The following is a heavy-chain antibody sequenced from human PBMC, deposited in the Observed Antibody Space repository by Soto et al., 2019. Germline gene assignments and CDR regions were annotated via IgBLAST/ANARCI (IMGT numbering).Heavy chain of an antibody. Sequence: SETLSLTCTVSGGSISSYYWSWIRQPPGKGLEWIGDINYSGSTNYNPSLKSRVTISVDTSKNQFSLKLSSVTAADTAVYYCARDGSYGYPTLNYWGQGTLVTVSS. CDR2: INYSGST. J-gene: IGHJ4*02. D-gene: IGHD5-18*01. CDR3: ARDGSYGYPTLNY. V-gene: IGHV4-59*12. CDR1: GGSISSYY.